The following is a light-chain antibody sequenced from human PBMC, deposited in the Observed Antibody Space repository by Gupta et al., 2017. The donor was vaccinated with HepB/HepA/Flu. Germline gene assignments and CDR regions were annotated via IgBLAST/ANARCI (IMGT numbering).Light chain of an antibody. CDR1: SSNIGINS. CDR2: ENY. V-gene: IGLV1-51*02. CDR3: GKSDTGINNLV. Sequence: QSVLPQPPSVSAAPGQKVTISCSGSSSNIGINSVSWYQQFPGTAPKLLNYENYNPPSGITYRGLCYSAGDYATPRTHGLPTGDEADDYCGKSDTGINNLVFGGGTKLTVL. J-gene: IGLJ3*02.